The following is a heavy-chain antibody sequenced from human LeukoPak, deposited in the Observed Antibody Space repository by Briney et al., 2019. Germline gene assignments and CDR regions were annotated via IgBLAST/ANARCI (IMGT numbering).Heavy chain of an antibody. J-gene: IGHJ4*02. CDR2: ISSSSSTI. CDR3: ATGSIIHHYGGGN. CDR1: GFTFSSYS. Sequence: GGSLRLSCAASGFTFSSYSMNWVRHAPGKGLEWVSYISSSSSTIYYADSVKGRFTISRDNAKNSLYLQMNSLRAEDTAVYYCATGSIIHHYGGGNWGQGTLVTVSS. V-gene: IGHV3-48*01. D-gene: IGHD4-17*01.